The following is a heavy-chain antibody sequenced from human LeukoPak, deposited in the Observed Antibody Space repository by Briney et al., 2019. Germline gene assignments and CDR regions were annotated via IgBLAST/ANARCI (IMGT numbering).Heavy chain of an antibody. CDR3: VRLSSGWVNAFDI. Sequence: SETLSLTCTVSGGSMSSYYWSWIRQPPGKGLEWIGCIFYSGSTEYNPSLKTPITISVDTSKNQFSLKLSSVTAADTAVYYCVRLSSGWVNAFDIWGQGTMVTVSS. CDR2: IFYSGST. CDR1: GGSMSSYY. V-gene: IGHV4-59*08. D-gene: IGHD6-19*01. J-gene: IGHJ3*02.